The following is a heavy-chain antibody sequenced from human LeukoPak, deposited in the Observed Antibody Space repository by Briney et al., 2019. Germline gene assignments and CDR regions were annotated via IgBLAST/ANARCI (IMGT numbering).Heavy chain of an antibody. D-gene: IGHD2-2*01. CDR1: GGSISSANHF. J-gene: IGHJ3*01. CDR2: IHYDGRA. Sequence: PSETLSLTCTVSGGSISSANHFWSWVRQSPGEGLEWIGYIHYDGRAHYNPSLKGRVSMSLDMSKNQFSLSLSSVTAADTAIYYCAREVITPGDSDGFDLWGQGTMVSVSS. CDR3: AREVITPGDSDGFDL. V-gene: IGHV4-30-4*08.